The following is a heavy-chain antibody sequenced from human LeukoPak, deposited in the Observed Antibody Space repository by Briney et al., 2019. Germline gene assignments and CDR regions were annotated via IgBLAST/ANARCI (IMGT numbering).Heavy chain of an antibody. D-gene: IGHD3-9*01. Sequence: GGSLRLSCVASGFSFREYPIHWVRQAPGKGLEWVAVISNDGSNEYDAEFVKGRFTMSRDNSKNTVFLDMNNLRTDDTAVYYCARAQISIISSGQYLDVWGQGTLVTVSS. CDR2: ISNDGSNE. CDR1: GFSFREYP. J-gene: IGHJ3*01. CDR3: ARAQISIISSGQYLDV. V-gene: IGHV3-30-3*01.